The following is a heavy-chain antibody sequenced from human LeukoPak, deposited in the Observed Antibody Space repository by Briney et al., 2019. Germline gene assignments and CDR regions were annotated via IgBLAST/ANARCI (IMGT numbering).Heavy chain of an antibody. V-gene: IGHV3-7*01. CDR3: ARGQDWNHDY. J-gene: IGHJ4*02. Sequence: GESLKISCAASGFTFSRYWMSWVRQAPGKGLEWVANIREDGSDKYYVNSVKGRFTISRDNAKNSLYLQMNSLRAEDTAVYYCARGQDWNHDYWGQGTLVTVSS. CDR1: GFTFSRYW. D-gene: IGHD1-1*01. CDR2: IREDGSDK.